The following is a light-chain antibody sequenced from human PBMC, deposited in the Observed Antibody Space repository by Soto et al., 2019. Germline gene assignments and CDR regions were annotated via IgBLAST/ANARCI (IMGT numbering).Light chain of an antibody. Sequence: EIVMTQSPATVSVSPGEGATLACRASQSISTNLAWYQQKPGQAPRLLIYGASTRATGIPARFSGSGSGTDFTLTISRLEPGDFAVFYCQQYGDPPITFGQGTRLEIK. J-gene: IGKJ5*01. CDR3: QQYGDPPIT. CDR2: GAS. CDR1: QSISTN. V-gene: IGKV3-15*01.